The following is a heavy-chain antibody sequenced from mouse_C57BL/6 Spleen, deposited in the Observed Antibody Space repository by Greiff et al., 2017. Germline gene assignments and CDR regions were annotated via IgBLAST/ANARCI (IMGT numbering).Heavy chain of an antibody. J-gene: IGHJ2*01. CDR3: ANADYFDY. Sequence: QVQLQQSGPELVKPGASVKISCKASGYAFSSSWMNWVKQSPGKGLEWIGRIYPGDGDTNYNGKFKGKATLTADKSSSTAYMQLSSLTSEDSAVYFCANADYFDYWGQGTTLTVSS. CDR1: GYAFSSSW. V-gene: IGHV1-82*01. CDR2: IYPGDGDT.